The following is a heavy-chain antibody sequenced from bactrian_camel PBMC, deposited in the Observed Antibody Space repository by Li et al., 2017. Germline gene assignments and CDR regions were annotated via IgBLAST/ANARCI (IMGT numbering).Heavy chain of an antibody. Sequence: HVQLVESGGGYVQPGGSLRLSCAASGFTFSDYSMYWVRQAPGKGLEWVSSIGGSTDYADSAKGRFTISTDSAKNTVYLQLNDLKIEDTAMYYCAKGLGLYSDYDNSWGQGTQVTVS. D-gene: IGHD4*01. V-gene: IGHV3S1*01. CDR3: AKGLGLYSDYDNS. CDR1: GFTFSDYS. J-gene: IGHJ6*01. CDR2: IGGST.